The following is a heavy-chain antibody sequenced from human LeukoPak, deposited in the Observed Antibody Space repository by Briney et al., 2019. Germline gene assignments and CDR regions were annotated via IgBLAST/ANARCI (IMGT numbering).Heavy chain of an antibody. CDR1: GYTFTDNY. V-gene: IGHV1-2*02. CDR2: INPNSGGT. CDR3: ARDMALRYFDWPIPTSDY. Sequence: ASVKVSCKASGYTFTDNYMHWVRQAPGQGLEWMGWINPNSGGTNYVQKFQGRVTMTRDTSISTAYMELSRLRSDDTAVYYCARDMALRYFDWPIPTSDYWGQGTLVTVSS. D-gene: IGHD3-9*01. J-gene: IGHJ4*02.